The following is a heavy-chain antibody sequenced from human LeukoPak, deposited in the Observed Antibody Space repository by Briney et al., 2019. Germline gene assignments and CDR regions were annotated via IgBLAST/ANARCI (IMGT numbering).Heavy chain of an antibody. Sequence: GGSLRLSCVASGFVFSNYWMGWVRQAPGKGLEWVANIKEDGGETYFVDSVKGRFTISRDNAKNSLDLQMNSLRDEDTAVYYCARRKEVQTTFDYWGQGTLVTVSS. D-gene: IGHD4/OR15-4a*01. CDR1: GFVFSNYW. CDR2: IKEDGGET. V-gene: IGHV3-7*01. CDR3: ARRKEVQTTFDY. J-gene: IGHJ4*02.